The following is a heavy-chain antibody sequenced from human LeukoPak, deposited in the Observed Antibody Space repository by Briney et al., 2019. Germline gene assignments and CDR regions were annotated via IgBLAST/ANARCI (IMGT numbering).Heavy chain of an antibody. V-gene: IGHV1-18*01. Sequence: ASVKVSCKASGYTFTSYGISWVRQAPGQGLEWMGWISTYNGNTNYAQKLQGRVTTTTDTSTSTAYMEVRSLRSDDTAVYYCARGEPRGGWFDFFDSWGQGTLVTVSS. CDR3: ARGEPRGGWFDFFDS. J-gene: IGHJ4*02. CDR1: GYTFTSYG. CDR2: ISTYNGNT. D-gene: IGHD6-19*01.